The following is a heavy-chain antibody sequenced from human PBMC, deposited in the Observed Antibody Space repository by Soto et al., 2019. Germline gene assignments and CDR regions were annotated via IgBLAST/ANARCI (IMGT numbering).Heavy chain of an antibody. CDR1: GFTFSSYS. CDR2: ISSSTSTR. J-gene: IGHJ4*02. CDR3: ARGVWGYGDRSSDY. Sequence: EVQLVESGGGLVQPGGSLRLSCAASGFTFSSYSMNWVRQAPGKGLEWVSYISSSTSTRYYADSVKGRFTISRDNAKNSLYLQMNSLRDEDTDVYYCARGVWGYGDRSSDYWGQGTLVTVSS. V-gene: IGHV3-48*02. D-gene: IGHD4-17*01.